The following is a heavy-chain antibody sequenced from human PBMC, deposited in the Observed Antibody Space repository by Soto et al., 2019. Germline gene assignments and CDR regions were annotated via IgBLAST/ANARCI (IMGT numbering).Heavy chain of an antibody. CDR1: GFTFSSYW. D-gene: IGHD3-9*01. Sequence: GGSLRLSCAASGFTFSSYWMSWVRQAPGKGLEWVANIKQDGSEKYYVDSVKGRFTISRDNAKNSLYLQMNSLRAEDTAVYYCARIRYDILTGYLSPPWLLDYWGQGTLVTVSS. V-gene: IGHV3-7*05. J-gene: IGHJ4*02. CDR2: IKQDGSEK. CDR3: ARIRYDILTGYLSPPWLLDY.